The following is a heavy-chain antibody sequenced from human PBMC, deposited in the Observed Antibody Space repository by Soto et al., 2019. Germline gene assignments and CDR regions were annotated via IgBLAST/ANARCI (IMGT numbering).Heavy chain of an antibody. CDR3: AKDYDSSGYQGWLDP. CDR2: ISWNSGSI. D-gene: IGHD3-22*01. Sequence: EVQLVESGGGLVQPGRSLRLSCAASGFTFDDYAMHWVRQAPGKGLEWVSGISWNSGSIGYADSVKGRFTISRDNAKNSLYLQMNSLRAEDTALYYCAKDYDSSGYQGWLDPWGQGTLVTVSS. V-gene: IGHV3-9*01. J-gene: IGHJ5*02. CDR1: GFTFDDYA.